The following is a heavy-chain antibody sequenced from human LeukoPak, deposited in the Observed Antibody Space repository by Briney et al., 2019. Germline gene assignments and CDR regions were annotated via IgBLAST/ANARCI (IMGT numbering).Heavy chain of an antibody. CDR3: AKESSDWSWD. D-gene: IGHD6-13*01. V-gene: IGHV3-23*01. CDR2: ISRSGGST. Sequence: TGGSLRLSCAASGFTFDSYAMSWVRQAPGEGREWVSGISRSGGSTYYADSVKGRFTISRDNSKNTLYLQMNSLRAEDTAVYFCAKESSDWSWDWGQGALVTVSP. J-gene: IGHJ4*02. CDR1: GFTFDSYA.